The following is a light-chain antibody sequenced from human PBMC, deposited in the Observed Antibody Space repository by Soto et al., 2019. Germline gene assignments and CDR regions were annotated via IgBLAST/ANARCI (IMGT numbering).Light chain of an antibody. CDR2: GNT. CDR1: SSNIGAGYD. J-gene: IGLJ2*01. V-gene: IGLV1-40*01. Sequence: QSVLTQPPSVSGAPGQRVTISCTGSSSNIGAGYDVHWYQQLPGTAPKLLLYGNTNRPSGVPDRFSGSQSGTSASLAITGLQAEDEADYYCQSFDNSLINVVFGGGTKLTVL. CDR3: QSFDNSLINVV.